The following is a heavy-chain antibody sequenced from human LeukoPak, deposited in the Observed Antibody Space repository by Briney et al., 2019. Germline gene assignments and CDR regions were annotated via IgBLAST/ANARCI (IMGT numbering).Heavy chain of an antibody. V-gene: IGHV3-21*01. CDR3: ARDSDSTLDYYYMDV. Sequence: PGGSLRLSCAASGFTFSSYSMNWVRQAPGKGLEWVSSISSSSSYIYYADSVKGRFTISRDNAKNSLYLQMNSLRAEDTAVYYCARDSDSTLDYYYMDVWGKGTTVTVSS. CDR2: ISSSSSYI. D-gene: IGHD3-3*01. J-gene: IGHJ6*03. CDR1: GFTFSSYS.